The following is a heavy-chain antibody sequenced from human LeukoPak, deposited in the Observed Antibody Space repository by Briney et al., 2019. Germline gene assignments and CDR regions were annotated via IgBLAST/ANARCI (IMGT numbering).Heavy chain of an antibody. CDR3: ARGSDRSKAGDL. D-gene: IGHD2-21*02. V-gene: IGHV4-34*01. Sequence: SETLPLTCAVHGGSCDDYYCSWIRQPPGKGLERIGEIHPHGIFYYNSSLSSRVTISIDTSKSQFSLRLTSVTAADTAFYYCARGSDRSKAGDLWGQGSLVIVSS. J-gene: IGHJ5*02. CDR2: IHPHGIF. CDR1: GGSCDDYY.